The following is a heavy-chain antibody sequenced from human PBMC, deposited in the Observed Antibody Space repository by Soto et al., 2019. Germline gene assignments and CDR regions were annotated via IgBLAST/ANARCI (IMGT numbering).Heavy chain of an antibody. CDR2: ISGSGGST. Sequence: EVQLLESGGGLVQPGGSLRLSCAASGFTFSSYAMSWVRQAPGKGLEWVSAISGSGGSTYYADSVKGRFTISRDNSKNTLYLQMNSLGAEDTAVYYCAKLPYYYDSSGYYYGGAFDYWGQGTLVTVSS. CDR1: GFTFSSYA. CDR3: AKLPYYYDSSGYYYGGAFDY. D-gene: IGHD3-22*01. V-gene: IGHV3-23*01. J-gene: IGHJ4*02.